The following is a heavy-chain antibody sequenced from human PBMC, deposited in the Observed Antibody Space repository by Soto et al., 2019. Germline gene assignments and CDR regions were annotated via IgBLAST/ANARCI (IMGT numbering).Heavy chain of an antibody. J-gene: IGHJ4*02. CDR2: TSYRSTWYN. CDR3: ARDLGGLDY. Sequence: SQTLSLTCAISGDRVSSNSAAWDWTRHSPSRGLEWPGSTSYRSTWYNDYAVSVKSRITITPATSKNQFSLHLDSVTPDDTAVYYCARDLGGLDYWGQGILVTVSS. CDR1: GDRVSSNSAA. V-gene: IGHV6-1*01.